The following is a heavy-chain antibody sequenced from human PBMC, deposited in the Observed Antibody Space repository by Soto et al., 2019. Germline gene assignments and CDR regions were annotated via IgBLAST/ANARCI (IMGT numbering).Heavy chain of an antibody. CDR3: ARDLGSTRENWFDP. CDR2: IIPIFGTA. CDR1: GGTFSSYA. D-gene: IGHD2-2*01. J-gene: IGHJ5*02. V-gene: IGHV1-69*05. Sequence: SVKVSCKASGGTFSSYAISWVRQAPGQGLEWMGGIIPIFGTANYAQKFQGRVTMTRDTSTSTVYMELSSLRSEDTAVYYCARDLGSTRENWFDPWGQGTLVTVPS.